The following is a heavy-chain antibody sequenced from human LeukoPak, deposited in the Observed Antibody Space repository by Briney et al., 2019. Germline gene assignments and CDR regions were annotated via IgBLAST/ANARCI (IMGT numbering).Heavy chain of an antibody. J-gene: IGHJ4*02. V-gene: IGHV1-69*05. CDR1: GGTFSSYA. CDR2: IFPIFGTA. D-gene: IGHD3-3*02. CDR3: ARDRSAFLEYGTGTYFDY. Sequence: ASVKVSCKASGGTFSSYAISWVRQAPGQGLEWMGGIFPIFGTANYAQKFQGRVTITTDESTSTAYMELSSLRSEDTAVHYCARDRSAFLEYGTGTYFDYWGQGTLVTVSS.